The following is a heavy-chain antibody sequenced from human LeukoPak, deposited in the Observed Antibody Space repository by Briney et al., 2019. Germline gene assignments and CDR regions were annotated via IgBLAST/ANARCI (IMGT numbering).Heavy chain of an antibody. Sequence: SVKVSCKASGGTFSSYAISWVRQAPGQGLEWMGGIIPIFGTANYAQEFQGRVTITADESTSTAYMELSSLRSEDTAVYYCARDGYYDSRGSWFDPWGQGTLVTVSS. J-gene: IGHJ5*02. CDR2: IIPIFGTA. V-gene: IGHV1-69*13. D-gene: IGHD3-22*01. CDR3: ARDGYYDSRGSWFDP. CDR1: GGTFSSYA.